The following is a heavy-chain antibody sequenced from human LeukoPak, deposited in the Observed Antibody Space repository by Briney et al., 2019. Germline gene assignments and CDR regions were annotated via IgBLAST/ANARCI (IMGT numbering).Heavy chain of an antibody. CDR1: GGSFSGYY. Sequence: SETLSLTCAVYGGSFSGYYWSWIRQPPGKGLEWIGEINHSGSTNYNPSLKSRVTISVDTSKNQFSLKLSSVTAADTAVYYCARSPYYYDSSGYYPFDYWGQGTLVTVSS. CDR3: ARSPYYYDSSGYYPFDY. V-gene: IGHV4-34*01. D-gene: IGHD3-22*01. J-gene: IGHJ4*02. CDR2: INHSGST.